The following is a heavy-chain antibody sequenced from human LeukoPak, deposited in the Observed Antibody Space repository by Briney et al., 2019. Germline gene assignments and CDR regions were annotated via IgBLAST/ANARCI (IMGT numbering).Heavy chain of an antibody. CDR3: ARAPVSTAYLHYYSMDV. D-gene: IGHD3-16*01. V-gene: IGHV4-59*12. J-gene: IGHJ6*03. CDR1: GGSISSYY. CDR2: IYYSGST. Sequence: PSETLSLTCTVSGGSISSYYWSWIRQPPGKGLEWIGYIYYSGSTNYNPSLKSRVTMSVDTSKNQFSLRLSSVTAADTAVYYCARAPVSTAYLHYYSMDVWGKGTTVTVSS.